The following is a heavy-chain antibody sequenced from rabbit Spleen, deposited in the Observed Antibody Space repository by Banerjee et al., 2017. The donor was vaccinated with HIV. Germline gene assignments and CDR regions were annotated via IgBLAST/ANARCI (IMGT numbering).Heavy chain of an antibody. Sequence: QEQLEESGGDLVKPEGSLTLTCTASGFSFSSSYWICWVRQAPGMGLEWIACIYGGSSGSTRYATWAKGRFTISKASTTVTLQMTSLTAADMATYFCARDDHGGGLFYFDLWGQGTLVTVS. CDR3: ARDDHGGGLFYFDL. CDR2: IYGGSSGST. CDR1: GFSFSSSYW. J-gene: IGHJ4*01. D-gene: IGHD2-1*01. V-gene: IGHV1S45*01.